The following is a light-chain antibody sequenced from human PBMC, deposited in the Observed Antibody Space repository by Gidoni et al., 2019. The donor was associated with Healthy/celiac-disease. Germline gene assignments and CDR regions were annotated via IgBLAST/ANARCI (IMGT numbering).Light chain of an antibody. CDR2: DAS. V-gene: IGKV3-11*01. CDR1: QSVSSY. J-gene: IGKJ1*01. Sequence: EIVFTQSPATLSLSPGERATLSCRASQSVSSYLAWYQQKPGQAPRLLIYDASNRATGIPARFSGSGSGTDFTLTISSLEPEEFAVYYCQQRSNGGTFGQGTKVEIK. CDR3: QQRSNGGT.